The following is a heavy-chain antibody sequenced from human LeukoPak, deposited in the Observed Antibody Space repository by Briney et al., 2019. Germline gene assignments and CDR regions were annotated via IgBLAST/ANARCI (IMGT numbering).Heavy chain of an antibody. CDR1: GYTLTELS. V-gene: IGHV1-24*01. CDR2: FDPEDGET. J-gene: IGHJ4*02. Sequence: ASVKVSRKVSGYTLTELSMHWVRQAPGKGLEWMGGFDPEDGETIYAQKFQGRVTMTEDTSTDTAYMELSSLRSEDTAVYYCATVRWELLYFDYRGQGTLVTVSS. D-gene: IGHD1-26*01. CDR3: ATVRWELLYFDY.